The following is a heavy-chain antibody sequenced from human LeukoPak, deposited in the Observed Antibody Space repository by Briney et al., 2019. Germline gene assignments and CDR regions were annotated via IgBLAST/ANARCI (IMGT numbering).Heavy chain of an antibody. CDR3: ARGHIGMDV. J-gene: IGHJ6*04. D-gene: IGHD5-12*01. V-gene: IGHV3-7*01. CDR1: GLTFSRYW. CDR2: IKEDGSEK. Sequence: GGSLRLSCAASGLTFSRYWMTWVRQAPGKGLEWVANIKEDGSEKYYVDSVKGRFTISRDNAKNSLDLQMNRLRAEDTAVYYCARGHIGMDVWGKGTTVTVSS.